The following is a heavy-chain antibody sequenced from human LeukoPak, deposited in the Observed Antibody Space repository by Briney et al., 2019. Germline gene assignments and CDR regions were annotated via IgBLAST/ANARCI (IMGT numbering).Heavy chain of an antibody. J-gene: IGHJ3*02. CDR1: GFTVSSNY. Sequence: GGSLRLSCAASGFTVSSNYMSWVRQAPGKGLEWVSVIYSGGSTYYADSVKGRFTISRDNSKNTLYLQMNSLRAEDTAVYYRARGNVLRFLEWLLYGEAFDIWGQGTMVTVSS. CDR2: IYSGGST. V-gene: IGHV3-66*01. CDR3: ARGNVLRFLEWLLYGEAFDI. D-gene: IGHD3-3*01.